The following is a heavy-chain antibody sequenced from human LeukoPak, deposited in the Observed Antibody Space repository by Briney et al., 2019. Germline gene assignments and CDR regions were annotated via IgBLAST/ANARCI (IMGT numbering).Heavy chain of an antibody. CDR3: ARGHWGLDY. V-gene: IGHV3-11*04. CDR1: GFTFSDSY. Sequence: GGSLRLSCAASGFTFSDSYMTWIRQAPGKGLEWVSYISNSGSAIYYADSVKGRFTISRDNAKSSLYLQMNSLRAEDTAVYYCARGHWGLDYWGQGTLVTVSS. CDR2: ISNSGSAI. D-gene: IGHD7-27*01. J-gene: IGHJ4*02.